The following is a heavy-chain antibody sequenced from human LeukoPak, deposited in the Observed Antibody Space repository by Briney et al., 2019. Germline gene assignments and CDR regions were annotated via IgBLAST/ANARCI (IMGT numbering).Heavy chain of an antibody. Sequence: ASVKLSCEASGDTFTGYFMHWVRQAPGQGLEWRGWINPSSGGTNYAQKFQGRVTMTRATSLSTAYMELSRLRSDDTAVYYCARDQAVGATSDAFDIWGQGTLVTVSS. D-gene: IGHD1-26*01. CDR3: ARDQAVGATSDAFDI. V-gene: IGHV1-2*02. J-gene: IGHJ3*02. CDR2: INPSSGGT. CDR1: GDTFTGYF.